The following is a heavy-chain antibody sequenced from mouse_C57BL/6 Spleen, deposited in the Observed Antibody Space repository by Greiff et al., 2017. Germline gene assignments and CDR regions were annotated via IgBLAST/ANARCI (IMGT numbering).Heavy chain of an antibody. Sequence: VQLQQPGAELVMPGASVKLSCKASGYTFTSYWMHWVKQRPGQGLEWIGEIDPSDSYTNYNQKFKGKSTLTVDKSYSTAYMQLSSLTSEDSAVYYCALYYGNSLGAYWGQGTLVTVSA. D-gene: IGHD2-1*01. CDR3: ALYYGNSLGAY. V-gene: IGHV1-69*01. J-gene: IGHJ3*01. CDR1: GYTFTSYW. CDR2: IDPSDSYT.